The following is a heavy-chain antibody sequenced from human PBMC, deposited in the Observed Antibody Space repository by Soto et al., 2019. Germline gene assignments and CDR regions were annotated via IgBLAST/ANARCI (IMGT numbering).Heavy chain of an antibody. CDR1: GGTFSSYA. D-gene: IGHD5-12*01. Sequence: QVQLVQSGAEVRQPASSVKVSCKTSGGTFSSYAISWVRQAPGQGLEWMGGIVPIVDTSTYAQKFQGRVTITADESTSTADMELSSLRSADTAIYYCVRVVAIPGYPDNWGQGTLVTVSS. J-gene: IGHJ4*02. V-gene: IGHV1-69*12. CDR3: VRVVAIPGYPDN. CDR2: IVPIVDTS.